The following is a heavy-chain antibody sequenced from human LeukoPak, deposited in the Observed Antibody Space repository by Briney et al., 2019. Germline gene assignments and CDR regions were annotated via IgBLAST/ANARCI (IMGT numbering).Heavy chain of an antibody. CDR2: IWYDGSNK. CDR3: ARSRGAGPGAYFDY. J-gene: IGHJ4*02. CDR1: GFTFTSYG. V-gene: IGHV3-33*02. Sequence: GGSLRLSCAASGFTFTSYGMHWVRQAPGKGLEWVAVIWYDGSNKYYADSVKGRFTISRDTSTNTLFLQMDSLRAEDTAVYYCARSRGAGPGAYFDYWGQGTLTTVSS. D-gene: IGHD6-19*01.